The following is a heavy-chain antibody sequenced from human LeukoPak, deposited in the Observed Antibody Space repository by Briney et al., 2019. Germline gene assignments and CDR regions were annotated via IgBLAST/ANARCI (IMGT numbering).Heavy chain of an antibody. CDR1: GFTFSSYD. V-gene: IGHV3-30*02. CDR3: AKVLGEYSIRSKPLDT. Sequence: PGGSLRLSCAASGFTFSSYDIHWVRQAPGKGLEWVAFIRYDGSNKYYADSVKGRFTISRDNSKNTLYLQMNSLRPEDTAVYYCAKVLGEYSIRSKPLDTWGQGTLVTVSS. D-gene: IGHD6-13*01. J-gene: IGHJ5*02. CDR2: IRYDGSNK.